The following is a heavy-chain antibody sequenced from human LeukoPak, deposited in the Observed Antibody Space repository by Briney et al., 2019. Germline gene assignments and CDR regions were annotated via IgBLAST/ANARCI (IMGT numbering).Heavy chain of an antibody. V-gene: IGHV4-39*01. CDR3: ARHGAFGGVIALDY. Sequence: SGTLSLTCTVSGGSISSSSYYWGWIRQLPGKGLEWIGSIYYSGSTYYNPSLKSRVTISVDTSKNQFSLKLSSVTAADTAVYYCARHGAFGGVIALDYWGQGTLVTVSS. CDR1: GGSISSSSYY. J-gene: IGHJ4*02. D-gene: IGHD3-16*02. CDR2: IYYSGST.